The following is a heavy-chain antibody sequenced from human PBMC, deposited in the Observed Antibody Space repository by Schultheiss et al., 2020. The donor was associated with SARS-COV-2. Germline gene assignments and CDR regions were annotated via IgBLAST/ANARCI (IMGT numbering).Heavy chain of an antibody. D-gene: IGHD6-13*01. V-gene: IGHV4-59*12. CDR1: GGSISSYY. CDR3: ARAKRHFYSSRDFLH. Sequence: SETLSLTCTVSGGSISSYYWSWIRQPPGKGLEWIGYIYYSGSTNYNPSLKSRVTISVDTSKNQFSLKLSSVTAADTAVYYCARAKRHFYSSRDFLHWGQGTLVTVSS. CDR2: IYYSGST. J-gene: IGHJ1*01.